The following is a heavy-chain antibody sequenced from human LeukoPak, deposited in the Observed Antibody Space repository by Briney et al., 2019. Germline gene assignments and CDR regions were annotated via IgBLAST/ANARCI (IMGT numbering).Heavy chain of an antibody. CDR3: ARHLSGSSWYPSGPENWFDP. CDR2: IYTSGST. V-gene: IGHV4-4*07. J-gene: IGHJ5*02. CDR1: GGSISSYY. D-gene: IGHD6-13*01. Sequence: SETLSLTCTVSGGSISSYYWSWIRQPAGKGLEWIGRIYTSGSTNYNPSLKSRVTMSVDTSKNQFSLKLSSVTAADTAVYYCARHLSGSSWYPSGPENWFDPWGLGTLVTVSS.